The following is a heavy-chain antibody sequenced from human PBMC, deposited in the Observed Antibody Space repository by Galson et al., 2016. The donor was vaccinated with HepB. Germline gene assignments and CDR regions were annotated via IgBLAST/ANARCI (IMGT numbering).Heavy chain of an antibody. CDR3: ARGRAARSPFDY. D-gene: IGHD6-6*01. V-gene: IGHV3-30-3*01. J-gene: IGHJ4*02. CDR2: ISYDGSNK. Sequence: SLRLSCAASGFTFSSYAMHWVRQAPGKGLEWVAVISYDGSNKYYADYVKGRFTISRDNSKNTLYLQMNSLRAEDTAVYYCARGRAARSPFDYWGQGTLVTVSS. CDR1: GFTFSSYA.